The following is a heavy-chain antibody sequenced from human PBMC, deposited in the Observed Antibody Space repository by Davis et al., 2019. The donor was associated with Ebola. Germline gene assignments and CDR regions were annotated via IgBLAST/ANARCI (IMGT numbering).Heavy chain of an antibody. J-gene: IGHJ4*02. CDR2: ISVYNGDT. CDR3: GREPVRAHLSTTRGPRFPFDF. D-gene: IGHD2-2*01. CDR1: GYTFTGYG. Sequence: ASVKVSCKTSGYTFTGYGISWVRKAPGQGLEWMGWISVYNGDTKYAQKFQGRVTMNTDTSTSTAYLELRSLTSDDTAVFYCGREPVRAHLSTTRGPRFPFDFLGQGTLVTVSS. V-gene: IGHV1-18*04.